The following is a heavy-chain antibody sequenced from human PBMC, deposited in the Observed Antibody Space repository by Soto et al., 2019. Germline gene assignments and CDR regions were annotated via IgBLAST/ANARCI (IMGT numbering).Heavy chain of an antibody. V-gene: IGHV3-9*01. Sequence: GGSLRLSCAASGFTFDDYAMHWVRQAPGKGLEWVSGISWNSGSIGYADSVKGRFTISRDNAKNSLYLQMNSLRAEDTALYYCAKGDVLRFLEWLSMFDYWGQGTLVTVSS. D-gene: IGHD3-3*01. J-gene: IGHJ4*02. CDR3: AKGDVLRFLEWLSMFDY. CDR2: ISWNSGSI. CDR1: GFTFDDYA.